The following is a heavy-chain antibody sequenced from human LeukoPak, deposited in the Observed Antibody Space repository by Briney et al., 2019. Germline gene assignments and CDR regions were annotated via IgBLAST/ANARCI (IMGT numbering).Heavy chain of an antibody. Sequence: ASVKVSCKASGYTFTSYCMHWVRQAPGQGLEWMGIINPSGGSTSYAQKFQGRVTMTRDMSTSTVYMELSSLRSEDTAVYYCARDMDIVVVPAANPLDYWGQGTLVTVSS. CDR2: INPSGGST. V-gene: IGHV1-46*01. D-gene: IGHD2-2*03. CDR3: ARDMDIVVVPAANPLDY. J-gene: IGHJ4*02. CDR1: GYTFTSYC.